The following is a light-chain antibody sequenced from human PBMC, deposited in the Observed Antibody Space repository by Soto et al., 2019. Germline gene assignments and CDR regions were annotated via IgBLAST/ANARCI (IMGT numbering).Light chain of an antibody. J-gene: IGLJ1*01. CDR3: AAWDDSLNTYV. Sequence: QSVLTQPTSASGTPRQRVTISCSGSSFNIGTYNVNWYRQLPGTAPKLLIHNNNERPSGVPDRFSGSKSGTSASLAISGLRSEDEADYYCAAWDDSLNTYVFGIGTKVTVL. V-gene: IGLV1-44*01. CDR2: NNN. CDR1: SFNIGTYN.